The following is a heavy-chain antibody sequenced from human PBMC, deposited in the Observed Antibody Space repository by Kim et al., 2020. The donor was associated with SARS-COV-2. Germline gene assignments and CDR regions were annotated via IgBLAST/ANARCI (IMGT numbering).Heavy chain of an antibody. D-gene: IGHD6-13*01. CDR3: ARGNSPSYTAAGTYYYYY. J-gene: IGHJ6*03. CDR2: INHSGST. V-gene: IGHV4-34*01. Sequence: SETLSLTCAVYGGSFSGYYWSWIRQPPGKGLEWIGKINHSGSTNYNPSLKSRVTISVDTSKNQFSLKLSSVTAADTAVYYCARGNSPSYTAAGTYYYYY. CDR1: GGSFSGYY.